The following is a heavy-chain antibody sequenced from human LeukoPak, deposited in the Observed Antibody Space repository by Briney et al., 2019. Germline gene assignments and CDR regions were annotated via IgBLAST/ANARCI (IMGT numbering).Heavy chain of an antibody. V-gene: IGHV3-7*01. CDR3: GRVSLVGATKDY. Sequence: GGSLRLSCATSGFTFSSYWMSWVRQAPGKGLEWVANIKQDGSEKYYVDSVKGRFTISRDNAKNSLYLQMNSLRAEDTAVYYCGRVSLVGATKDYWGQGTLVTVSS. J-gene: IGHJ4*02. CDR1: GFTFSSYW. D-gene: IGHD1-26*01. CDR2: IKQDGSEK.